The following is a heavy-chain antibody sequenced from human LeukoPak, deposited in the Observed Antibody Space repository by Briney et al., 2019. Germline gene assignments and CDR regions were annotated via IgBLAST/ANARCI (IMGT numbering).Heavy chain of an antibody. CDR3: ATLRYFDWLIDY. D-gene: IGHD3-9*01. CDR2: FYYSGSA. CDR1: GGSVSSGDYY. Sequence: PSETLSLTCTVSGGSVSSGDYYWSWIRQPPGKGLEWIGYFYYSGSAYYNPSLKSRVAISLDTSKNQFSLKLSSVTAADTAVYYCATLRYFDWLIDYWGQGTLVTVSS. J-gene: IGHJ4*02. V-gene: IGHV4-61*08.